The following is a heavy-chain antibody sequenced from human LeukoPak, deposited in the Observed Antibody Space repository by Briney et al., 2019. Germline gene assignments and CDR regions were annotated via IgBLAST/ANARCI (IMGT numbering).Heavy chain of an antibody. J-gene: IGHJ4*02. CDR3: ARQGGGYSYGSYYFDY. CDR2: IYPGDSDT. D-gene: IGHD5-18*01. Sequence: GESLKISCKGSGYSFTSYWIGWVRQMPEKGLEWMGIIYPGDSDTRYSPSFQGQVTISADKSISTAYLQWSSLKASDTAMYYCARQGGGYSYGSYYFDYWGQGTLVTVSS. CDR1: GYSFTSYW. V-gene: IGHV5-51*01.